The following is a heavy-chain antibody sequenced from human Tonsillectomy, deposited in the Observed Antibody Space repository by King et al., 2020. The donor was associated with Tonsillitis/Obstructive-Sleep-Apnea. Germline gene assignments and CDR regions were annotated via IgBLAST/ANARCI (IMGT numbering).Heavy chain of an antibody. CDR1: GFTFSSYS. D-gene: IGHD6-19*01. CDR3: ARDVPAAVAGTRMDV. CDR2: ISSSSSYI. Sequence: EVQLVESGGGLVKPGGSLRLSCAASGFTFSSYSMNWVRQAPGKGLEWVSSISSSSSYIYYADLVKGRFTISRDNAKNSLYLQMNSLRAEDTAVYYCARDVPAAVAGTRMDVWGQGTTVTVSS. V-gene: IGHV3-21*01. J-gene: IGHJ6*02.